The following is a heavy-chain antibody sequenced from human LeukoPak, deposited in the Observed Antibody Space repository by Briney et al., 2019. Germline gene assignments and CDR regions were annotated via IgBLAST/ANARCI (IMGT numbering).Heavy chain of an antibody. J-gene: IGHJ4*02. D-gene: IGHD5-18*01. Sequence: GGSLRLSCAASGFTFSNYAMSWVRQAPGKGLEWVSVIYSGDITYYTDSVKGRFTISRDNSKNTLYLQMNSLRAEDTAVYYCARGSGYSYGFPDYWGQGTLVTVSS. CDR2: IYSGDIT. V-gene: IGHV3-23*03. CDR1: GFTFSNYA. CDR3: ARGSGYSYGFPDY.